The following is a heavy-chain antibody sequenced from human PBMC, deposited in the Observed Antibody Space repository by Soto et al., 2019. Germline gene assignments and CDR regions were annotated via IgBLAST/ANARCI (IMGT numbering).Heavy chain of an antibody. D-gene: IGHD5-12*01. CDR1: GDIFSGYS. J-gene: IGHJ4*02. CDR3: ARDLGSGYDPGDY. V-gene: IGHV1-69*06. CDR2: IIPIFGTT. Sequence: SMKVSCKTSGDIFSGYSISWVRQAPGQGLEWMGGIIPIFGTTNYAQRFHGRVTITADKSTSTVYMELYSLKSEDTAVYYCARDLGSGYDPGDYWGQGTLVTVSS.